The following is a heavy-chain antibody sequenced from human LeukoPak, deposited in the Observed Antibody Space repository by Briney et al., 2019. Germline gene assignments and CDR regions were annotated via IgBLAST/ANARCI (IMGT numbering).Heavy chain of an antibody. Sequence: SETLSLTCAVYGGSFSGYYWSWIRQPPGKGLEWIGEINHSGSTNYNPSLKSRVTISVDTSKNQFSLKLSSVTAADTAMYYCARYYDRTGFDYWGQGTLVTVSS. J-gene: IGHJ4*02. D-gene: IGHD3-16*01. V-gene: IGHV4-34*01. CDR3: ARYYDRTGFDY. CDR2: INHSGST. CDR1: GGSFSGYY.